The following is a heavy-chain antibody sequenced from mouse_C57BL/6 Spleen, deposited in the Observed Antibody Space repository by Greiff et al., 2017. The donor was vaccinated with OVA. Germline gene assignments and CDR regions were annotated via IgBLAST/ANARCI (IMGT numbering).Heavy chain of an antibody. CDR1: GYAFSSSW. D-gene: IGHD1-1*01. CDR3: ARSRSTTVEFAY. J-gene: IGHJ3*01. Sequence: QVQLQQSGPELVKPGASVKISCKASGYAFSSSWMNWVKQRPGKGLEWIGRIYPGDGDTNYNGKFKGKATLTADKSTSTAYMQLSSLTSEDSAVYFCARSRSTTVEFAYWGQGTLVTVSA. CDR2: IYPGDGDT. V-gene: IGHV1-82*01.